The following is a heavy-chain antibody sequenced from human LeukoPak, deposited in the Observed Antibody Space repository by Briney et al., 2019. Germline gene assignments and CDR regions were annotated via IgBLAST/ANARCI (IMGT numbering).Heavy chain of an antibody. J-gene: IGHJ6*04. V-gene: IGHV3-30*04. CDR3: ARETISSSWSRPYYYGMDV. CDR1: GFTFSSYA. CDR2: ISYDGSNK. D-gene: IGHD6-13*01. Sequence: GRSLRLSCAASGFTFSSYAMHWVRQAPGKGLEWVAVISYDGSNKYYADSVKGRFTISRDNSKNTLYLQMNSLRAEDTAVYYCARETISSSWSRPYYYGMDVWGKGTTVTVSS.